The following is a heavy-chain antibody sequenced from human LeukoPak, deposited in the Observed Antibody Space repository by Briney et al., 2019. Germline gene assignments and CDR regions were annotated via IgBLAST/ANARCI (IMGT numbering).Heavy chain of an antibody. CDR1: GYTFTSYD. D-gene: IGHD5-12*01. J-gene: IGHJ5*02. CDR3: ARGSRARGWFDP. V-gene: IGHV1-8*03. CDR2: MNPNSGNT. Sequence: ASVKVSCKASGYTFTSYDINWVRQATGQGLEWMGWMNPNSGNTGYAQKFQGRVTITRNTSISTAYMELSSLRSEDTAVYYCARGSRARGWFDPWGQGTLVTVSS.